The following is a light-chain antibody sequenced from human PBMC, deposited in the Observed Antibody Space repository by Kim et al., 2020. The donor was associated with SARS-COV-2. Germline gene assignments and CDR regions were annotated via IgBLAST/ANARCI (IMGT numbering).Light chain of an antibody. J-gene: IGKJ2*02. V-gene: IGKV3-20*01. CDR2: GAS. CDR1: QSVSRSY. CDR3: RQYGSSRT. Sequence: EIVLTQSPGTLSLSPGERAILSCRASQSVSRSYLAWYQQKPGQAPRLLIYGASSRATGIPDRFSGSGSGTDFTLTISKLEPEDFAVYFCRQYGSSRTFGQGTKLDI.